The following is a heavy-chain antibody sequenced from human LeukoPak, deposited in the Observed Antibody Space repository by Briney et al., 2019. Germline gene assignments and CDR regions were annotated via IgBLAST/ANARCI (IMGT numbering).Heavy chain of an antibody. D-gene: IGHD2-2*02. CDR1: GFTFSSHA. Sequence: GGSLRLSCAASGFTFSSHAMSWVRQAPGKGLEWVSAISGSGGSIYCADSVKGRFTISRDNSKNTVYLQMNSLRAEDTALYYCAKGPYCSSSSCYTIGSFDFWGQGTLVTVSS. J-gene: IGHJ4*02. V-gene: IGHV3-23*01. CDR3: AKGPYCSSSSCYTIGSFDF. CDR2: ISGSGGSI.